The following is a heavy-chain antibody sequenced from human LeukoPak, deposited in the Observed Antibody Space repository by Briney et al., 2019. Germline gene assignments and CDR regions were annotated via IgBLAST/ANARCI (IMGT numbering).Heavy chain of an antibody. Sequence: PGGSLRLSCAATGFTFSSYAMTWVRQAPGKGLEWVSDISSSGGSTSYADSVKGRFTISRDNSKNTLYLQMNSLRAEDTAVYYCVKYQNGFDIWGQGTMVTVSS. J-gene: IGHJ3*02. D-gene: IGHD2-2*01. CDR3: VKYQNGFDI. CDR1: GFTFSSYA. V-gene: IGHV3-23*01. CDR2: ISSSGGST.